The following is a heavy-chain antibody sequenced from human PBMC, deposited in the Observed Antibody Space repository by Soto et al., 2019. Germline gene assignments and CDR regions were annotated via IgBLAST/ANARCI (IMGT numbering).Heavy chain of an antibody. J-gene: IGHJ4*02. CDR3: ARDTSRGEYDY. CDR2: INVYNGNT. CDR1: GYTFTSYG. V-gene: IGHV1-18*01. Sequence: QVQLVQSGAEVKKPGASVKVSCKASGYTFTSYGISWVRQAPGQGLEWMGWINVYNGNTNYAQKLQGIVTMTTDTSTSTAYLDLRSLRSADTAVYFCARDTSRGEYDYWGQGTLVTVSS. D-gene: IGHD3-10*01.